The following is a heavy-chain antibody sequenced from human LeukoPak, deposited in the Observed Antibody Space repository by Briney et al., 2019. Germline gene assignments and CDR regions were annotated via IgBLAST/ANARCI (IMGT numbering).Heavy chain of an antibody. D-gene: IGHD1/OR15-1a*01. CDR2: ISYGGST. Sequence: PSETLSLTCTVSGGSISSSSYYWGWIRQPPGKGLEWIGCISYGGSTYYNPSLKSRVTISVDTSKNQFSRKLSSVTAATTPVFYFAGDGKQPIDYWGRGTLATVSS. CDR3: AGDGKQPIDY. CDR1: GGSISSSSYY. V-gene: IGHV4-39*07. J-gene: IGHJ4*02.